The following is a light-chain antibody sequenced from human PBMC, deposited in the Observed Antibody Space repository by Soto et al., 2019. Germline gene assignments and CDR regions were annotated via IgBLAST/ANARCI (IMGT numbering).Light chain of an antibody. CDR3: QHYNNWWT. V-gene: IGKV3-15*01. Sequence: EIVMTQSPATLSVSPGERATLSCRASQSVSSNLAWYQQKPGQAPRLLIYGASTRATGIPARFSGSGSGTEFTLTISSLQSEDFEVYYCQHYNNWWTFGQGTKVVIK. CDR2: GAS. J-gene: IGKJ1*01. CDR1: QSVSSN.